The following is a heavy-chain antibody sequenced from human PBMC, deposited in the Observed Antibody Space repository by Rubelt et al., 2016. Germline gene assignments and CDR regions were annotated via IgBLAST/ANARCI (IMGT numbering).Heavy chain of an antibody. V-gene: IGHV4-39*01. Sequence: QLQLQESGPGLVKPSETLSLTCSVSGGSISSSSYYWGWIRQPPGKGLEWIGSIYYSGSTSYNPSLKSRVTISVDTSKNQFCLELRSVTAAETAVYNCARSTGEIVVVPVDYWGQGTLGTVSS. CDR1: GGSISSSSYY. CDR3: ARSTGEIVVVPVDY. D-gene: IGHD2-2*01. J-gene: IGHJ4*02. CDR2: IYYSGST.